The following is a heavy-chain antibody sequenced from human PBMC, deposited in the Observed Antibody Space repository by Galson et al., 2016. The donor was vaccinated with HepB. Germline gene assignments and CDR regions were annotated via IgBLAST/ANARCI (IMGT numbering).Heavy chain of an antibody. V-gene: IGHV3-74*01. CDR2: IKSDGRST. CDR3: ARLSLVVGGTIDY. Sequence: SLRLSCAASGLTFSSYWMHWVRQAPGKRLEWISHIKSDGRSTNYADSVKGRFIISRDNAKNTLYLQMNSLRAEDTAVYYCARLSLVVGGTIDYWGQGTLVTVSS. D-gene: IGHD2-15*01. J-gene: IGHJ4*02. CDR1: GLTFSSYW.